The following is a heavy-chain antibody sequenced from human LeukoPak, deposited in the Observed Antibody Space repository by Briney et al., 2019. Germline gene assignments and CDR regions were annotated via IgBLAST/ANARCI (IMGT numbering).Heavy chain of an antibody. J-gene: IGHJ6*03. CDR3: ARGEGTLAGRRWPYYFYYYMDV. CDR1: GGPFSDYY. Sequence: SETLSLTCVVYGGPFSDYYWSWVRQPPGKGPEWIGEINHRGTTKYNPSLKSRVTISIHTSNNKLSLNLNSVTAADTAVYFCARGEGTLAGRRWPYYFYYYMDVWGKGTTVTVSS. CDR2: INHRGTT. V-gene: IGHV4-34*01. D-gene: IGHD6-19*01.